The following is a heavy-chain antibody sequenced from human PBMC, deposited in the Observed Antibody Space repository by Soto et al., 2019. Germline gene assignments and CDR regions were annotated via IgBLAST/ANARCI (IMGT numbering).Heavy chain of an antibody. J-gene: IGHJ4*02. Sequence: QEHLVESGGGVVQPGTSLRLSCEASGFTFNTYGMHWLRQTPGKGLEWVAVISYDGSDKFYLDSVKGRFTISRDNSKNTLYLPMSSLRAEDTAIYYCAKSPNFYCSSPNCYKYYFDFWGQGTLVTVSS. D-gene: IGHD2-2*01. CDR2: ISYDGSDK. CDR1: GFTFNTYG. CDR3: AKSPNFYCSSPNCYKYYFDF. V-gene: IGHV3-30*18.